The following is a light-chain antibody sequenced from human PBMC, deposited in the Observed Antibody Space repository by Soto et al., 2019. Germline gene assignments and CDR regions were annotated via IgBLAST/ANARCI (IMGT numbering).Light chain of an antibody. CDR1: QSISGW. V-gene: IGKV1-5*03. J-gene: IGKJ2*01. Sequence: DIQMTQSPSTLSASVGDRVTITCRADQSISGWLAWYQQKPGKAPKLLIYKASTLESGVPSRFSGSGSWTEFTLTISSLQPDDFANYYGQHYVNYGVTFGKGNKLEIK. CDR3: QHYVNYGVT. CDR2: KAS.